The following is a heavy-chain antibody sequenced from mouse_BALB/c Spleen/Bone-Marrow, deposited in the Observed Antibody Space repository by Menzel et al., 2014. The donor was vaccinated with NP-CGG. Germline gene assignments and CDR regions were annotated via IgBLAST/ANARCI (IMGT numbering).Heavy chain of an antibody. D-gene: IGHD3-3*01. CDR3: ARGGIGRSLDY. J-gene: IGHJ4*01. Sequence: QVQLKESGPELVKPGTLVKISCKASGYSFTDYDINWVKQRPGQGLEWIGWIYPGDGSTKYNEKFKGKATLTADRSSSTAYMQLSSLTSESSAVHFCARGGIGRSLDYWGQGTSVTVSS. CDR2: IYPGDGST. CDR1: GYSFTDYD. V-gene: IGHV1S56*01.